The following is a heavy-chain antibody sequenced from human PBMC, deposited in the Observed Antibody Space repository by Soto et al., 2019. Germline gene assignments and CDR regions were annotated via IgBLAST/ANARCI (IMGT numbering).Heavy chain of an antibody. J-gene: IGHJ6*02. CDR2: IYYSGST. CDR3: ARDADYGGSRGGMDV. Sequence: QVRLEESGPGLVKPSETLSLICSVSGGSVNNANYFWNWIRHHPENGLEWIGYIYYSGSTRYNPSFKNGATLSIETSKNRFSLRLSPVTVADTGVYFCARDADYGGSRGGMDVWGRGTTVSVSS. D-gene: IGHD4-17*01. CDR1: GGSVNNANYF. V-gene: IGHV4-31*03.